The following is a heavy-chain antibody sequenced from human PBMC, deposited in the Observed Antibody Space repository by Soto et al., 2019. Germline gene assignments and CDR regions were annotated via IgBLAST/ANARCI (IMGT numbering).Heavy chain of an antibody. V-gene: IGHV3-15*07. D-gene: IGHD3-10*01. Sequence: EVQMVESGGGLVKPGGSLRLSCAASGFVFKNARMSWARQAPGRGLEWVGHIRSSAERGTTDYAAPVKGRITISRDDPQNNLYLQVNSLKTEDTAVYFFYHYGSGSYSTDYWGQGTLVTVSS. CDR3: YHYGSGSYSTDY. CDR2: IRSSAERGTT. J-gene: IGHJ4*02. CDR1: GFVFKNAR.